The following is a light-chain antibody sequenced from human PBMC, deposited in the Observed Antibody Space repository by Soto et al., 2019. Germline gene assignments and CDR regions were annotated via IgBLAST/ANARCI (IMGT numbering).Light chain of an antibody. CDR1: SSDVGGYNY. CDR2: DVS. CDR3: SSYTSSNTLV. V-gene: IGLV2-14*03. Sequence: QSVLTQPASVSGSPGQSITISCTGTSSDVGGYNYVSWYQHHPGEPPKLMIYDVSNRPSGISSRFSASKSGNAAFLTISGLQAEDEGDYYCSSYTSSNTLVFGGGTKVTVL. J-gene: IGLJ3*02.